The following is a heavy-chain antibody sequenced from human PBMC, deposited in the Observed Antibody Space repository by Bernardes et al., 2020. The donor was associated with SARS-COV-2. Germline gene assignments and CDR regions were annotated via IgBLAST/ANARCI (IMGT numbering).Heavy chain of an antibody. CDR1: GYSFNAYW. D-gene: IGHD5-12*01. CDR3: ASSVGVATIGGLDY. Sequence: DSLKISCKASGYSFNAYWIGWVRQKPGKGLEWMGVIYPGDSDTRYSPSLQGQVTISVDKSISTAYLQWSSLKASDTAMYYCASSVGVATIGGLDYWGQGTLVTVSS. V-gene: IGHV5-51*01. J-gene: IGHJ4*02. CDR2: IYPGDSDT.